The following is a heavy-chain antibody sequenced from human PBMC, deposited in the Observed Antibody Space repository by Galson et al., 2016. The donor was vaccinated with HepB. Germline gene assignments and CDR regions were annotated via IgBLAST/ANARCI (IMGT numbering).Heavy chain of an antibody. J-gene: IGHJ4*02. CDR3: ARDHSGSDYDWLYSYFDF. CDR1: GGSIANRSYY. CDR2: ISHKGST. V-gene: IGHV4-39*07. Sequence: SETLSLTCTVSGGSIANRSYYWDWIRQAPGKGLEWIGSISHKGSTYYRPSLQSRVTISLDTSKKQLSLKLESVTAADTAVYYCARDHSGSDYDWLYSYFDFWGQGSLVTVAS. D-gene: IGHD1-26*01.